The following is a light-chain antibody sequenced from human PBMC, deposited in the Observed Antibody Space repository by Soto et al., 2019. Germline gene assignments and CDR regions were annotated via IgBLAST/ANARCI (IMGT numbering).Light chain of an antibody. CDR3: QQYNSYLFT. CDR2: DAS. Sequence: DIQMTQSPSPQSASVGDRVTITCRASQSISSWLAWNQQKPGKDPKLLIYDASNLESGVPSKFSGSGSGTEFTLTISSLQPDDFATYYCQQYNSYLFTFGPGTKVDIK. V-gene: IGKV1-5*01. CDR1: QSISSW. J-gene: IGKJ3*01.